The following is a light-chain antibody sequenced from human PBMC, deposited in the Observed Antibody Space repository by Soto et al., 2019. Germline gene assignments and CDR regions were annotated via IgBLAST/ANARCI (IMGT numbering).Light chain of an antibody. CDR2: STS. J-gene: IGLJ3*02. CDR3: LLYFGNAQV. V-gene: IGLV7-43*01. Sequence: QAVVTQEPSLTVSPGGTVTLTCASSTGAVTSVSYPNWVQQKPGQAPRSLIYSTSNSHSWTPDRFSGSLLGGKAALTLSGVQPEDKAEYYCLLYFGNAQVFGGGTKLTVL. CDR1: TGAVTSVSY.